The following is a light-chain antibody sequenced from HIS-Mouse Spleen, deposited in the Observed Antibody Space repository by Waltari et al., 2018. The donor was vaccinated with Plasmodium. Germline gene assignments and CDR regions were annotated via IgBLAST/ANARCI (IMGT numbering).Light chain of an antibody. V-gene: IGLV3-25*03. Sequence: SYELTQPPSVSVSPGQTARITCSGDALPKQYDSWYQQKPGQAPVLVIYKDSERPSGIPERFSGSSSGTTVTLTISGVQAEDEADYYCQSADSSGTYQVFGGGTKLTVL. CDR2: KDS. CDR3: QSADSSGTYQV. CDR1: ALPKQY. J-gene: IGLJ2*01.